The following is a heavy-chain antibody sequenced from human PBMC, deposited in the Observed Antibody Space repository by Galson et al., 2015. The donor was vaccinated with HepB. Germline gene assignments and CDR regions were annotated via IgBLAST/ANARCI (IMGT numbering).Heavy chain of an antibody. CDR2: TYYRSKWYN. D-gene: IGHD3-22*01. V-gene: IGHV6-1*01. CDR3: ARDSFYDNTGYPVPRNFGVDV. Sequence: CAISGDSVSSSTAAWNWIRQSPSRGLEWLGRTYYRSKWYNDYAVSVKSRITINPDTSKNQFSLRLSSVTPDDTAVYYCARDSFYDNTGYPVPRNFGVDVWGQGTTVTVSS. J-gene: IGHJ6*02. CDR1: GDSVSSSTAA.